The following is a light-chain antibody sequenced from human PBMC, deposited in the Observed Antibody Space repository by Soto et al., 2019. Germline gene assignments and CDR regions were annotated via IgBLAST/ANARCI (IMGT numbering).Light chain of an antibody. J-gene: IGKJ1*01. CDR1: QSISSSY. CDR3: QQYVSSPWT. CDR2: GAS. Sequence: IVLTQSPGTLSLSPGERATLSCRASQSISSSYLAWYQQKPGQAPRPLIYGASSRATGIPDRFSGSGSGTDFTLTISRLEPEDFAVYYCQQYVSSPWTFGQGTK. V-gene: IGKV3-20*01.